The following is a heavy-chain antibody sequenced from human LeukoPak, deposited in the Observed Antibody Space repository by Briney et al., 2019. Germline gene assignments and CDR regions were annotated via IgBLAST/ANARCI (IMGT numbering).Heavy chain of an antibody. CDR3: ARGSIAAAGTGALDY. CDR1: GFTFSSYG. Sequence: GRSLRLSCAASGFTFSSYGMHWVRQAPGKGLEWVAVIWYDGSNKYYADSVKGRFTISRDNSKNTLYLQMNSLRAEDTAVYYCARGSIAAAGTGALDYWGQGTLVTVSS. CDR2: IWYDGSNK. D-gene: IGHD6-13*01. V-gene: IGHV3-33*01. J-gene: IGHJ4*02.